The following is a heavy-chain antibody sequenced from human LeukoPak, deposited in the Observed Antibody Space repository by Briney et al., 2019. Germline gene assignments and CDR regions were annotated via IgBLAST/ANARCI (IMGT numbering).Heavy chain of an antibody. D-gene: IGHD3-10*01. CDR2: INPSGGST. V-gene: IGHV1-46*01. Sequence: ASVKVSCKASGYTFTSYYMHWVRQAPGQGLEWMGIINPSGGSTSYAQKFQGRVTMTRDMSTSTVYMELSSLRSEDTAVYYCAGANMVRGVGSFFDRNWFDPWGQGTLVTVSS. CDR1: GYTFTSYY. CDR3: AGANMVRGVGSFFDRNWFDP. J-gene: IGHJ5*02.